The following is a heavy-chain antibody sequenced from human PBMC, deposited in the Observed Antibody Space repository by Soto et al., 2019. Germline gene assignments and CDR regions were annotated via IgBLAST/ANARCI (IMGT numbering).Heavy chain of an antibody. CDR2: IYYSGST. V-gene: IGHV4-59*01. D-gene: IGHD1-1*01. J-gene: IGHJ6*02. CDR3: ARVLDRRISNYYGMDV. CDR1: GGSISSYY. Sequence: SETLSLTCTVSGGSISSYYWSWIRQPPGKGLEWIGYIYYSGSTNYSPSLKSRVTISVDTSKNQFSLKLSSVTAADTAVYYCARVLDRRISNYYGMDVWGQGTTVTVSS.